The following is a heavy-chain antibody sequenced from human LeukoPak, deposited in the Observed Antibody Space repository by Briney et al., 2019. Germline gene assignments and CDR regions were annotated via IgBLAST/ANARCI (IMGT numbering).Heavy chain of an antibody. CDR2: INWNGGST. D-gene: IGHD3-22*01. J-gene: IGHJ4*02. CDR1: GFTFDDYG. Sequence: GGSLRLSCAASGFTFDDYGMSWVRQAPGKGLEWVSGINWNGGSTGYADSVKGRFTISRDNAKNSLCLQMNSLRAEDTALYYCARGGGKGYYDSGGYYNFDYWGQGTLVTVSS. CDR3: ARGGGKGYYDSGGYYNFDY. V-gene: IGHV3-20*04.